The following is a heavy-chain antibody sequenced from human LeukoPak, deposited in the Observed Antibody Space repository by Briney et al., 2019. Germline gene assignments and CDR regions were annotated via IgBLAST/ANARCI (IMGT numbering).Heavy chain of an antibody. CDR2: ISTGGGNT. CDR1: GFTFRSYA. V-gene: IGHV3-23*01. J-gene: IGHJ4*02. Sequence: PGGSLRLSCAVSGFTFRSYAMTWVRQAPGKGLEWVSAISTGGGNTDYADSVKGRFTVSRDNSNNTLYLQMNSLRAEDTAVYYCVKVMPPYCSSPTCFIFDYWGLGILVTVSS. D-gene: IGHD2-2*01. CDR3: VKVMPPYCSSPTCFIFDY.